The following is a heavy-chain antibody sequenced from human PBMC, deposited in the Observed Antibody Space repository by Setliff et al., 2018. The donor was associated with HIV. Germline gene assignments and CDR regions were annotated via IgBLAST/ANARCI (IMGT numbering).Heavy chain of an antibody. CDR1: GGPISNYY. J-gene: IGHJ6*02. V-gene: IGHV4-4*09. CDR2: IYASGYT. D-gene: IGHD3-3*01. CDR3: ARNFWNGPPDYYYYGMDV. Sequence: PSETLSLTCNVSGGPISNYYWSWIRQPPGKGLEWIGYIYASGYTNYNPSLKSRVTISVDTSKNLFSLKLTSVTAADTAVYFCARNFWNGPPDYYYYGMDVWGQGTTVTVSS.